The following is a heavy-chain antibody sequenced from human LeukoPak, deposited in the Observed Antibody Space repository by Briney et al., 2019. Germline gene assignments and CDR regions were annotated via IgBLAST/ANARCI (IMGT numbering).Heavy chain of an antibody. J-gene: IGHJ4*02. CDR1: GFTFSSYA. CDR2: ISGSGGST. Sequence: PGGSLRLSCAASGFTFSSYAMSWVRQAPGKGLEWVSAISGSGGSTYYADSVKGRFTISRDNSKNTLYLQMNSLGAEDTAVYYCAKCGDYGLYYFDYWGQGTLVTVSS. D-gene: IGHD4-17*01. V-gene: IGHV3-23*01. CDR3: AKCGDYGLYYFDY.